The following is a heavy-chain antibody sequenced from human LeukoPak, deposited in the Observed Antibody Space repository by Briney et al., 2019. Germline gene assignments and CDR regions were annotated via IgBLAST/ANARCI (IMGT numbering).Heavy chain of an antibody. CDR2: VSQSGDT. CDR1: GSFSXXF. D-gene: IGHD3-16*01. V-gene: IGHV4-34*01. J-gene: IGHJ4*02. Sequence: GSFSXXFCXXIRXXXXXXXAWIGEVSQSGDTYYNPSLTSRLTMSVDTSKNQFSLKVNSVTAADTAGYYWATGLGGPRLGYWGQGTLVTVSS. CDR3: ATGLGGPRLGY.